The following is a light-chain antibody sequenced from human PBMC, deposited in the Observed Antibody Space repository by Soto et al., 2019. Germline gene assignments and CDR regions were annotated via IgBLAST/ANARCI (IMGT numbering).Light chain of an antibody. Sequence: SYELTQSPSVSVAPGQTARITCGGNNIGGKSVHWYQQKPGQAPVLVVHDDSDRPSGIPERFSGPNSGNTATLTISGVEAGDEADYYCQVWDYRSDHVFGTGTKVTVL. V-gene: IGLV3-21*02. J-gene: IGLJ1*01. CDR3: QVWDYRSDHV. CDR1: NIGGKS. CDR2: DDS.